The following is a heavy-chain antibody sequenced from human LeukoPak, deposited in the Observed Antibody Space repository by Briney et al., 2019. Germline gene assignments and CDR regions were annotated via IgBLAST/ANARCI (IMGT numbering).Heavy chain of an antibody. J-gene: IGHJ4*02. CDR3: ARGAKYYYDSSGYYLYYFDY. D-gene: IGHD3-22*01. CDR2: ISSSSSYI. Sequence: PGGSLRLSCAASGFTFSSYSMNWVRQAPGVRLEWVSSISSSSSYIYYADSVKGRFTISRDNAKNSLYLQMNSLRAEDTAVYYCARGAKYYYDSSGYYLYYFDYWGQGTLVTVSS. V-gene: IGHV3-21*01. CDR1: GFTFSSYS.